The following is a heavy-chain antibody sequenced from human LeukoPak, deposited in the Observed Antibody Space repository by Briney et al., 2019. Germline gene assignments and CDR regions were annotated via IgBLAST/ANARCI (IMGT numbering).Heavy chain of an antibody. CDR3: ARGYCSGDCFTLFDY. CDR2: INPNSGGT. D-gene: IGHD2-21*02. V-gene: IGHV1-2*02. CDR1: GYTLTGYY. Sequence: ASVKVSCKAAGYTLTGYYMHWLRQAPGQGLEWMGWINPNSGGTSYAQKFQGRVTMTRDTSISTAYMELSRLRSDDAAVYYCARGYCSGDCFTLFDYWGQGTLVTVSS. J-gene: IGHJ4*02.